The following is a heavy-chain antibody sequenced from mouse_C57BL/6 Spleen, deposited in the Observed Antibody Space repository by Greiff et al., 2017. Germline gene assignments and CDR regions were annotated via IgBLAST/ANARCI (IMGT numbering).Heavy chain of an antibody. D-gene: IGHD1-1*01. Sequence: VQLQQSGAELVRPGASVKLSCKASGYTFTDYYINWVKQRPGQGLEWIARIYPGSGNTYYNEKFKGKATLTAEKSSSTAYMQLSSLTSEDSAVYFCARGYYGSSYERVYFDYWGQGTTLTVSS. CDR1: GYTFTDYY. CDR3: ARGYYGSSYERVYFDY. J-gene: IGHJ2*01. CDR2: IYPGSGNT. V-gene: IGHV1-76*01.